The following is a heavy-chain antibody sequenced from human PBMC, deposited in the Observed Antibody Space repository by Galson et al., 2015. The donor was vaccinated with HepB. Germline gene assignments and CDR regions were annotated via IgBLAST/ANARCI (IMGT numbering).Heavy chain of an antibody. V-gene: IGHV4-31*03. Sequence: TLSLTCTVSGGSISSGSYFRSWIRQHPGKGLEYIGYIYYRGSTYYNPSLTSRVSISVDTSKSQFSLTMTSVTAADTAIYFCARENDGVGFDYWGHGTLVTVSS. J-gene: IGHJ4*01. CDR1: GGSISSGSYF. CDR3: ARENDGVGFDY. D-gene: IGHD1-1*01. CDR2: IYYRGST.